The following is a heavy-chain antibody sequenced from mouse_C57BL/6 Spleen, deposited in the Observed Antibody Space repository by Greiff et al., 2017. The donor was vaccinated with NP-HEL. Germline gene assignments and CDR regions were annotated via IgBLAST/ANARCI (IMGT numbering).Heavy chain of an antibody. D-gene: IGHD2-5*01. Sequence: QVQLQQPGAELVKPGASVKLSCKASGYTFTSYWMHWVKQRPGQGLEWIGMIHPNSGSTNYNEKFKSKATLTDDKSSSTAYMQLSSLTSEDSAVYYCARGGYSNYCFDYWGQGTTLTVSS. CDR3: ARGGYSNYCFDY. CDR1: GYTFTSYW. J-gene: IGHJ2*01. V-gene: IGHV1-64*01. CDR2: IHPNSGST.